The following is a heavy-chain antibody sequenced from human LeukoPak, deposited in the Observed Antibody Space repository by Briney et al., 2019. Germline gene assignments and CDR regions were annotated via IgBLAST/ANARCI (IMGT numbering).Heavy chain of an antibody. V-gene: IGHV3-48*03. CDR2: ISSSGSII. J-gene: IGHJ6*04. D-gene: IGHD3-10*02. CDR1: RFTISSYE. Sequence: GGSLRLSCAASRFTISSYEMNWVRQAPGKGLEWVSYISSSGSIIYYADSVKGRFTISRDNAKNSLYLQMNSLRAEDTAVYYCAELGITMIGGVWGKGTTVTISS. CDR3: AELGITMIGGV.